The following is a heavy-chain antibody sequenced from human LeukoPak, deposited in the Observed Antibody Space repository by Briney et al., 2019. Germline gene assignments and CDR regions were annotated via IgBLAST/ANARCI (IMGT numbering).Heavy chain of an antibody. CDR2: INPKSGGT. D-gene: IGHD6-13*01. V-gene: IGHV1-2*02. J-gene: IGHJ6*03. Sequence: ASVKVSCKASGYTFTDYYIHWVRQAPGQGLEWMGWINPKSGGTNYAQKFQGRVTMTRDTSISTAYMELSRLRSDDTAVYYCARAGQQLVGNYYYYMDVWGKGTTVTVSS. CDR3: ARAGQQLVGNYYYYMDV. CDR1: GYTFTDYY.